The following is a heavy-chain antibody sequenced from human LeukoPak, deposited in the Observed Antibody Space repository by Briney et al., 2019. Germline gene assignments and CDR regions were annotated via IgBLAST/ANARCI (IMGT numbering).Heavy chain of an antibody. CDR3: ARSKNGKCDY. CDR2: MYYGGNT. Sequence: SETLSLTRSVSGDSISSSGYYWGWIRQPPGKGLEWIGSMYYGGNTYYNASLKSRVTISVDTSKKLFSLKLNSVTAADTGVYYCARSKNGKCDYWGQGTLVTVSS. V-gene: IGHV4-39*07. D-gene: IGHD1-26*01. J-gene: IGHJ4*02. CDR1: GDSISSSGYY.